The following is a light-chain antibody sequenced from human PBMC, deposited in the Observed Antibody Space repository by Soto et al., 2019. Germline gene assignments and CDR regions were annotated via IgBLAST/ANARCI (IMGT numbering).Light chain of an antibody. CDR2: AAS. CDR1: QSIIPY. Sequence: DIRRPQSPSSLAATVGDTVTITCRASQSIIPYLNWYQQKPGKAPILLIYAASTLQSGVPSRFSGGGSGTSFTLTIRSLQPDDFATYFCQQSSITPKTFGQGTK. J-gene: IGKJ1*01. CDR3: QQSSITPKT. V-gene: IGKV1-39*01.